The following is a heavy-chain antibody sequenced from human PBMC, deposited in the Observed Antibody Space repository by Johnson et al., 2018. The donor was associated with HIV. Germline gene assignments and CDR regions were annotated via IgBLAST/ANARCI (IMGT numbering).Heavy chain of an antibody. D-gene: IGHD3-22*01. J-gene: IGHJ3*02. Sequence: QVQLVESGGGLVQPGGSLRLSCAASGFTFSDYYMSWIRQAPGKGLEWVSYISRSGRTIYYADSVQGRFPISRDNAKNSLHRPMNSRRGEDPAVEYCASSTLGGYYYGGYAFDSWSQGTMVTVSS. CDR2: ISRSGRTI. V-gene: IGHV3-11*04. CDR3: ASSTLGGYYYGGYAFDS. CDR1: GFTFSDYY.